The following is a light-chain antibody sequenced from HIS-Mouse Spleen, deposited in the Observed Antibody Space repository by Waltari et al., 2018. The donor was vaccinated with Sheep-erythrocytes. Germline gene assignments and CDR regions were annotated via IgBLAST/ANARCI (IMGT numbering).Light chain of an antibody. CDR1: SSDVGSYNL. Sequence: QSALTQPASVSGSPGQSITLSCTGTSSDVGSYNLFSWYQQHPGKAPKLMIYEGSKRPSWVSNRFSGSKSGNTASLTISGLQAEDEADYYCCSYAGSSTPWVFGGGTKLTVL. CDR2: EGS. CDR3: CSYAGSSTPWV. V-gene: IGLV2-23*01. J-gene: IGLJ3*02.